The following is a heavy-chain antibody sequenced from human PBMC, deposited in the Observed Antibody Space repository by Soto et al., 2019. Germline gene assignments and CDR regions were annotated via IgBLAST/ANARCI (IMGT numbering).Heavy chain of an antibody. CDR3: AKARYYDSTGYLYYFDY. CDR2: VYYTGST. Sequence: SETLSLTCSVSGGSISGSYWSWIRQSPGKGLEWLGYVYYTGSTNYSPSLRSRVSISVDTSKNEFSLRLSSVTAADTAVYYCAKARYYDSTGYLYYFDYWGQGTLVTVSS. V-gene: IGHV4-59*01. CDR1: GGSISGSY. J-gene: IGHJ4*02. D-gene: IGHD3-22*01.